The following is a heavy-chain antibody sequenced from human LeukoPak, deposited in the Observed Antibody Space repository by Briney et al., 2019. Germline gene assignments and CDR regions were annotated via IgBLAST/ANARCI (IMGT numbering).Heavy chain of an antibody. CDR1: GFTFNIYA. CDR2: ISDTGGRT. Sequence: PEGSLRLSCAASGFTFNIYAMSWVRQAPGKGLEWVSGISDTGGRTYYADSVKGRFTISRDNSKNKLYLQMNSLRAEDTAVYYCAKNRNNYSYMDVWGKGITVTVSS. D-gene: IGHD1-14*01. CDR3: AKNRNNYSYMDV. V-gene: IGHV3-23*01. J-gene: IGHJ6*03.